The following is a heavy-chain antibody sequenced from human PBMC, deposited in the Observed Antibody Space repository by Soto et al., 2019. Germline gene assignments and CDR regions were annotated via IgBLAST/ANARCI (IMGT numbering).Heavy chain of an antibody. D-gene: IGHD6-19*01. CDR2: INPNSGGT. V-gene: IGHV1-2*04. CDR3: ATAGYSSGWYSY. CDR1: GYTFTGYY. Sequence: QVQLVQSGAEVKKPGASGKVSCKASGYTFTGYYMHWVRQAPGQGLEWMGWINPNSGGTNYAQKFQGWVTMTRDTSISTPYMELSKLRSDDTAVYYCATAGYSSGWYSYWGQGTLVTVSS. J-gene: IGHJ4*02.